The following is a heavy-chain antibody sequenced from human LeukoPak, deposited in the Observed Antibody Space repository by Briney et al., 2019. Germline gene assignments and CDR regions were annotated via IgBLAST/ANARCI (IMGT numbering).Heavy chain of an antibody. CDR1: GFTFDDYA. CDR3: AINGGGDSGYGNFDY. Sequence: HPGGSLRLSCAVSGFTFDDYAMHWVRHVPGKGLEWVSGINWNSDSIGYADSVKGRFTTSRDNAKNSLYLQMNSLRAEDTAFYYCAINGGGDSGYGNFDYWGQGTLVTVSS. J-gene: IGHJ4*02. CDR2: INWNSDSI. V-gene: IGHV3-9*01. D-gene: IGHD5-12*01.